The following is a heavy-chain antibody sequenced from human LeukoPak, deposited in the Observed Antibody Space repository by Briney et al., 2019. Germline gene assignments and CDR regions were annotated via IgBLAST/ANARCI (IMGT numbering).Heavy chain of an antibody. CDR3: AKTYYDISGDAFDI. Sequence: GGSLRLSCAASGFTFSSYGMHWVRQAPGKGLEWVAFIRYDGSNKYYADSVKGRFTISRDNSKNTLYLQMNSLRAEDTAVYYCAKTYYDISGDAFDIWGQGTMVTVSS. CDR1: GFTFSSYG. J-gene: IGHJ3*02. V-gene: IGHV3-30*02. D-gene: IGHD3-22*01. CDR2: IRYDGSNK.